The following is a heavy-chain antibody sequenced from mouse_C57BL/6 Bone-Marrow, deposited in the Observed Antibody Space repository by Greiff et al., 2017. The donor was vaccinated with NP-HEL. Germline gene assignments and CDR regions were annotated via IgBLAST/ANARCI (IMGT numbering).Heavy chain of an antibody. CDR1: GYTFTSYW. J-gene: IGHJ1*03. CDR3: APLYYGNPRYFDV. Sequence: QVQLQQSGAELVKPGASVKVSCKASGYTFTSYWMHWVKQRPGQGLEWIGRIHPSDSDTNYNQKFKGKATLTVDKSSSTAYMQLSSLTSEDSAVYYCAPLYYGNPRYFDVWGTGTTVTVSS. V-gene: IGHV1-74*01. CDR2: IHPSDSDT. D-gene: IGHD2-1*01.